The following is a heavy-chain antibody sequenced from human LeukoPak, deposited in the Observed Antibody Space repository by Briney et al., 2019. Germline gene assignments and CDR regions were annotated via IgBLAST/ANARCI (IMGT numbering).Heavy chain of an antibody. Sequence: GGSLRLSCAASGFTFSSYAMSWVRQAPGKGLEWVSAISGSGGSTYYADSVKGRFTISRDNSKNTLYLQMNSLRAEDTAVYYCAKDHQVPATMFGWFDPWGQGTLVTVSP. CDR2: ISGSGGST. D-gene: IGHD2-2*01. CDR3: AKDHQVPATMFGWFDP. V-gene: IGHV3-23*01. CDR1: GFTFSSYA. J-gene: IGHJ5*02.